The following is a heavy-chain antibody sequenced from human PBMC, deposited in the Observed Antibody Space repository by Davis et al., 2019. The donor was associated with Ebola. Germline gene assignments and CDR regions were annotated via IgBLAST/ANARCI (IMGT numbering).Heavy chain of an antibody. CDR3: AGSWTTATLAY. J-gene: IGHJ4*02. CDR1: GYTLTELS. V-gene: IGHV1-24*01. Sequence: ASVKVSCKVSGYTLTELSMHWVRQAPGKGLEWMGGFDPEDGETIYAQKFQGRVTMTRDTSTSTVYMELSSLRSEDTAVYYCAGSWTTATLAYWGQGTLVTVSS. CDR2: FDPEDGET. D-gene: IGHD6-13*01.